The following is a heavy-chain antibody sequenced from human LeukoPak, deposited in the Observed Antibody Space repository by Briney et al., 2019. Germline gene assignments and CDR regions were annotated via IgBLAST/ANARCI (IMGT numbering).Heavy chain of an antibody. J-gene: IGHJ4*02. Sequence: ASVKVSCKASGYTFTSYDINWVRQATGQGLEWMGWMNPNSGNTGYAQKFQGRVTMTRNTSISTAYMELSSLRSEDTAVYYCARAQTLRGYDPGRKYYFDYWGQGTLVTVSS. V-gene: IGHV1-8*01. CDR1: GYTFTSYD. D-gene: IGHD5-12*01. CDR2: MNPNSGNT. CDR3: ARAQTLRGYDPGRKYYFDY.